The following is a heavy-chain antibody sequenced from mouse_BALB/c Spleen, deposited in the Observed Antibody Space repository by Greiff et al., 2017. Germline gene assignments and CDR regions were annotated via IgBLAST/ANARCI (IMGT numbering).Heavy chain of an antibody. V-gene: IGHV1S81*02. D-gene: IGHD2-14*01. Sequence: QVQLKQPGAELVKPGASVKLSCKASGYTFTSYWMHWVKQRPGQGLEWIGEINPSNGRTNYNEKFKSKATLTVDKSSSTAYMQLSSLTSEDSAVYYCARGGYGWYFDVWGAGTTVTVSS. CDR3: ARGGYGWYFDV. CDR2: INPSNGRT. CDR1: GYTFTSYW. J-gene: IGHJ1*01.